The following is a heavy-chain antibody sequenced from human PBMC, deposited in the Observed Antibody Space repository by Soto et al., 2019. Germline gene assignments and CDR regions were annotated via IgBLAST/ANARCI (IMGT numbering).Heavy chain of an antibody. V-gene: IGHV3-11*01. CDR3: ARTMVRGVMTLQHYYYMDV. CDR2: ISSSGSTI. D-gene: IGHD3-10*01. Sequence: GGSLRLSCAASGLTFSDYYMSWIRQAPGKGLKWVSYISSSGSTIYYAASVKGRFTISRDNAKNSLYLQMNSLRAEDTAVYYCARTMVRGVMTLQHYYYMDVWGKGTTVTVSS. CDR1: GLTFSDYY. J-gene: IGHJ6*03.